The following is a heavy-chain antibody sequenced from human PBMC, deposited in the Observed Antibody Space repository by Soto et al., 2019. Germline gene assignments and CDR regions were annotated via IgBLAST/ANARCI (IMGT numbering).Heavy chain of an antibody. D-gene: IGHD3-10*01. CDR3: ARENGSGSYYNERYYFDY. J-gene: IGHJ4*02. CDR2: ISYDGSNK. Sequence: GGSLRLSCAASGFTFSSYAMHWVRQAPGKGLEWVAVISYDGSNKYYADSVKGRFTISRDNSKNTLYLQMNSLRAEDTAVYYCARENGSGSYYNERYYFDYWGQGTLVTVSS. CDR1: GFTFSSYA. V-gene: IGHV3-30-3*01.